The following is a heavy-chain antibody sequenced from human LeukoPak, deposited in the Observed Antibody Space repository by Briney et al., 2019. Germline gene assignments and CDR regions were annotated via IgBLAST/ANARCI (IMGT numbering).Heavy chain of an antibody. CDR3: AELGITMIGGV. V-gene: IGHV3-48*03. CDR2: ISSSGSTI. Sequence: PGASLRLSCAASGFTFSSYAMSWVRQAPGKGLEWVSYISSSGSTIYYADSVKGRFTISRDNAKNSLYLQMNSLRAEDTAVYYCAELGITMIGGVWGKGTTVTISS. D-gene: IGHD3-10*02. J-gene: IGHJ6*01. CDR1: GFTFSSYA.